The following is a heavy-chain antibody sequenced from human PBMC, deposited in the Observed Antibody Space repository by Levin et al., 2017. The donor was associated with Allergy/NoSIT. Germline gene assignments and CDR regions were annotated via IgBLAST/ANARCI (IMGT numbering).Heavy chain of an antibody. J-gene: IGHJ4*02. CDR1: GGSFSGYY. D-gene: IGHD2-2*02. CDR3: ARRPRFPARYCSSTSCYSRGFDY. V-gene: IGHV4-34*01. Sequence: KSSETLSLTCAVYGGSFSGYYWSWIRQPPGKGLEWIGEINHSGSTNYNPSLKSRVTISVDTSKNQFSLKLSSVTAADTAVYYCARRPRFPARYCSSTSCYSRGFDYWGQGTLVTVSS. CDR2: INHSGST.